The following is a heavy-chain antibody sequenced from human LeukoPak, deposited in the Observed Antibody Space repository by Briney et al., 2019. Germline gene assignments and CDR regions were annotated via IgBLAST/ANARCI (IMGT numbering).Heavy chain of an antibody. CDR1: GFTFSDYD. CDR3: ARELIMVRGVIGY. Sequence: PGGSLRLSCAASGFTFSDYDMSWIRAALGQGLEWASYISSSGSTVYYADSVKGRFTISRDNAKNSLYLQMNGLRAEDTAVYYCARELIMVRGVIGYWGQGTLVTVSS. J-gene: IGHJ4*02. CDR2: ISSSGSTV. V-gene: IGHV3-11*01. D-gene: IGHD3-10*01.